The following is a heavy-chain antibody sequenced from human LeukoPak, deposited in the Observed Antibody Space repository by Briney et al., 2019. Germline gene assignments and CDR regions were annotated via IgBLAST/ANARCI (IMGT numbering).Heavy chain of an antibody. J-gene: IGHJ4*02. V-gene: IGHV5-51*01. CDR3: ARANFWVTTTLAHFDY. CDR1: GYRFTSYW. CDR2: IYPGDSDT. Sequence: GESLKISCKGSGYRFTSYWIGWVRQMPGKGLEWMGIIYPGDSDTRYSPSFQGQVTISADKSISTAYLQWSSLKASDTAMYYCARANFWVTTTLAHFDYWGQGTLVTVSS. D-gene: IGHD4-17*01.